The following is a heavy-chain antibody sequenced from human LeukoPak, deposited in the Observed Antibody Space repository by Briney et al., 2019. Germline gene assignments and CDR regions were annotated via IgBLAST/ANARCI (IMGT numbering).Heavy chain of an antibody. Sequence: GGSLRLSCAASGFTFGGYGMHWVRQAPGKGLEWVAVISYDGSNKYYADSVKGRFTISRDNSKNTLYLQMNSLRAEDTAVYYCAINGFGDLKGGYWGQGTLVTVSS. V-gene: IGHV3-30*03. J-gene: IGHJ4*02. CDR3: AINGFGDLKGGY. D-gene: IGHD3-10*01. CDR2: ISYDGSNK. CDR1: GFTFGGYG.